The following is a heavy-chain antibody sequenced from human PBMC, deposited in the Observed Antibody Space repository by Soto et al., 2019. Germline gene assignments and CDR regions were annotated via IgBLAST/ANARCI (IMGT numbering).Heavy chain of an antibody. CDR3: ARDYYGMDV. Sequence: QVQLQESGSGLVKPSQTLSLTCTVSGGSISSGGYSWTWIRQSPGKGLEWIGYTYQSGSAYYNPSLKSRVTMSVDRSKNQFSLNLSSVTAADTAVYYWARDYYGMDVWGQGTTVTVSS. CDR2: TYQSGSA. V-gene: IGHV4-30-2*06. CDR1: GGSISSGGYS. J-gene: IGHJ6*02.